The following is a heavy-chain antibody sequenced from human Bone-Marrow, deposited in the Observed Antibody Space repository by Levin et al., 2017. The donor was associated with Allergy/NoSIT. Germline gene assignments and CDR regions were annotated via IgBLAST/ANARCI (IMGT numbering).Heavy chain of an antibody. CDR3: ARRLYNSDY. V-gene: IGHV5-51*01. CDR2: IYTGDSET. D-gene: IGHD2-8*01. Sequence: HGESLKISCKGSGYSFTSSWIGWVRQMPGKGLEWMGVIYTGDSETRYSPSFQGQVTISADKSISTAYLQWSSLKASDTAIYYCARRLYNSDYWGQGTLVTVSS. J-gene: IGHJ4*02. CDR1: GYSFTSSW.